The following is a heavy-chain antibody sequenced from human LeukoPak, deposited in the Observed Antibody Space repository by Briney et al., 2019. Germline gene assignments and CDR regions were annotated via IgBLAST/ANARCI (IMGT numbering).Heavy chain of an antibody. CDR1: GYTLTELS. J-gene: IGHJ5*02. D-gene: IGHD2-2*01. CDR3: ATFRYCSSTSCVVGENWFDP. CDR2: FDPEDGET. Sequence: ASVKVSCKVSGYTLTELSMHWVRQAPGKGLGWMGGFDPEDGETIYAQKFQGRVTMTEDTSTDTAYMELSSLRSEDTAVYYCATFRYCSSTSCVVGENWFDPWGQGTLVTVSS. V-gene: IGHV1-24*01.